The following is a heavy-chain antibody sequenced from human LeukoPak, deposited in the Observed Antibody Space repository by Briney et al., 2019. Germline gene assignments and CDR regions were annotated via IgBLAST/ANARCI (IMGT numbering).Heavy chain of an antibody. CDR2: IYYSGST. J-gene: IGHJ5*02. CDR3: ARLHKRLRFQIDP. CDR1: GGSISSSSYY. D-gene: IGHD5-12*01. V-gene: IGHV4-39*01. Sequence: SETLSLTCTVSGGSISSSSYYWGWIRQPPRKGLEWIGSIYYSGSTYYNPSLKSRVTISVDTSKNQFSLKLSSVTAADTAVYYCARLHKRLRFQIDPWGQGTLVTVSS.